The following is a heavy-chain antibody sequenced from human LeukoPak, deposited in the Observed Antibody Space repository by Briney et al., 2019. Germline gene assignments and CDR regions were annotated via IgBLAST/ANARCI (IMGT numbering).Heavy chain of an antibody. J-gene: IGHJ5*02. V-gene: IGHV1-69*13. CDR1: GGTFSSYA. CDR3: ARDYTLQGWFDP. Sequence: ASVKVSCKASGGTFSSYAISWVRQAPGQGLEWMGGIIPMFGTANYAQQFQGRVTITADESTSTAYMELSSLRSEDTAVYYCARDYTLQGWFDPWGQGTLVTVSS. D-gene: IGHD3-16*01. CDR2: IIPMFGTA.